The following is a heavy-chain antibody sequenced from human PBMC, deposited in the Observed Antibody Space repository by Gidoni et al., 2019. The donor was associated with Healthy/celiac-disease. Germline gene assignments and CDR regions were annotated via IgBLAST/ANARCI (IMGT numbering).Heavy chain of an antibody. J-gene: IGHJ5*02. CDR2: ISSSSSYT. Sequence: QVQLVESGGGLVKPGGSLRLSCAASGFTFSDYYMSWIRQAPGKGLEWVSYISSSSSYTNYADSVKGRFTISRDNAKNSLYLQMNSLRAEDTAVYYCARQNGDYRSDSSGWFDPWGQGTLVTVSS. CDR1: GFTFSDYY. D-gene: IGHD4-17*01. CDR3: ARQNGDYRSDSSGWFDP. V-gene: IGHV3-11*05.